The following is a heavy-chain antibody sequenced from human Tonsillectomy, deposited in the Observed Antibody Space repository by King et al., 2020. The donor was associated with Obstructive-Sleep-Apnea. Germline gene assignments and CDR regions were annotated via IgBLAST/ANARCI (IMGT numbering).Heavy chain of an antibody. CDR2: IKRKTEGGTP. J-gene: IGHJ4*02. Sequence: VQLVESGGGLVKPGGSLRLSCAASGFTFSNACMSWVRQAPGRGLEWVGRIKRKTEGGTPDYGETVKGRFTISRDDSKNTLYLQTNIRKTEDTAVYSCTTDYYESSNYYLDYWGQGTLVTVSS. V-gene: IGHV3-15*01. CDR3: TTDYYESSNYYLDY. CDR1: GFTFSNAC. D-gene: IGHD3-22*01.